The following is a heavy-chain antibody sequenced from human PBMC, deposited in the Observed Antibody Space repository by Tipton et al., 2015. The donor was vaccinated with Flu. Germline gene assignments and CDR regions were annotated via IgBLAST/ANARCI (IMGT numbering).Heavy chain of an antibody. V-gene: IGHV3-30*02. J-gene: IGHJ6*02. CDR2: LRYDGNNK. D-gene: IGHD6-13*01. CDR1: GFTFSIYG. Sequence: SLRLSCAASGFTFSIYGMHWVRQAPGKGLEWVALLRYDGNNKYYADSVKGRFTISRDNSKNTLYLQMNSLSAEDTAVYYCAKQKDRGYYGMDVWGQGTTVSVSS. CDR3: AKQKDRGYYGMDV.